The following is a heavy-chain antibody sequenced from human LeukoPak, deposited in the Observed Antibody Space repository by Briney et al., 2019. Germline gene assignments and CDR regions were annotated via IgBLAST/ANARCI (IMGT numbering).Heavy chain of an antibody. V-gene: IGHV4-59*01. CDR2: IYYSGST. CDR3: ARGSYSSSWI. CDR1: GGSISSYY. Sequence: SETLSLTCTVSGGSISSYYWSWIRQPPGKGLEWIGYIYYSGSTNYNPSLKSRVTISVDTSKNQFSLKLSSVTAADTAVYYCARGSYSSSWIWGQGTPVTVSS. D-gene: IGHD6-13*01. J-gene: IGHJ4*02.